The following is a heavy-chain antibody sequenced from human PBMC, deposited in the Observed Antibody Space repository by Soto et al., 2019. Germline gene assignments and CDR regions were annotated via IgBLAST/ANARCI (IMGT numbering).Heavy chain of an antibody. V-gene: IGHV1-69*01. CDR3: TRGITLIRGVIPPGYYYGMDV. D-gene: IGHD3-10*01. J-gene: IGHJ6*02. CDR1: GGTFSSYA. Sequence: QVQLVQSGAEVKKPGSSVKVSCKASGGTFSSYAIIWVRQAPGQGLEWMGGFNPIFETANYAQKFQGRVTITADESTNTAYMELSSLRSEDTAVYYCTRGITLIRGVIPPGYYYGMDVWGQGTKVAVSS. CDR2: FNPIFETA.